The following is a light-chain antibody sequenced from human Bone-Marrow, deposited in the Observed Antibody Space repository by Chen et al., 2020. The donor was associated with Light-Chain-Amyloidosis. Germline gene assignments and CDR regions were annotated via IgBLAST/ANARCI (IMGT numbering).Light chain of an antibody. CDR2: EVT. J-gene: IGLJ1*01. CDR3: SSYTITNALV. CDR1: SSDVGGDNH. V-gene: IGLV2-14*01. Sequence: QSALTQPASVSGSPGQSITISCTGTSSDVGGDNHVSWYQQHPDKAPKLMIYEVTSRPSWVPDRFSASKSDNTASLTISGLQTEDEADYFCSSYTITNALVWGSGTRVTVL.